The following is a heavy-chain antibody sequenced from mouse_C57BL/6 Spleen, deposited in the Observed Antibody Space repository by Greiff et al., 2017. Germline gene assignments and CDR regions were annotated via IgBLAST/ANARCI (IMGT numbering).Heavy chain of an antibody. CDR3: ARGDYDVNFDV. J-gene: IGHJ1*03. CDR2: IDPSDSET. V-gene: IGHV1-52*01. D-gene: IGHD2-4*01. CDR1: GYTFTSYW. Sequence: QVQLQQPGAELVRPGSSVKLSCKASGYTFTSYWMHWVKQRPIQGLEWIGNIDPSDSETHYNQKFKDKATLTVDKSSSTAYMQLSSLTSEDSAVYYCARGDYDVNFDVWGTGTTVTVSS.